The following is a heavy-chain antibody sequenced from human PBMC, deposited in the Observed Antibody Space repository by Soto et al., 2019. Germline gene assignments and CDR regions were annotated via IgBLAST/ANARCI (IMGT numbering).Heavy chain of an antibody. Sequence: EVQLLESGEGLVQPGGSLRLSCAASGLKFRNYAMTWVRQAPGKGPEWVSTVSGNGGETFYADSVKGRFTISRDNSKDTFYLIMKSLRVEDTAVYYCAKGGHMSFFDYWGQGTPVAVSS. J-gene: IGHJ4*02. V-gene: IGHV3-23*01. CDR3: AKGGHMSFFDY. CDR2: VSGNGGET. CDR1: GLKFRNYA.